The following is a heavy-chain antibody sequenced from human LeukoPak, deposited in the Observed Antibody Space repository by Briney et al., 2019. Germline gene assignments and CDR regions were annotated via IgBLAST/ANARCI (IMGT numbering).Heavy chain of an antibody. D-gene: IGHD6-13*01. CDR2: ISYDGSNK. Sequence: GRSLRLSCAASGITFSSYAMHWVRQAPGKGLEWVAVISYDGSNKYYADSVKGRFTISRDNSKNTLYLQMNSLRAEDTAVYYCARWSDSSSWLVGRNYYYMDVWGKGTTVTVSS. CDR1: GITFSSYA. J-gene: IGHJ6*03. V-gene: IGHV3-30-3*01. CDR3: ARWSDSSSWLVGRNYYYMDV.